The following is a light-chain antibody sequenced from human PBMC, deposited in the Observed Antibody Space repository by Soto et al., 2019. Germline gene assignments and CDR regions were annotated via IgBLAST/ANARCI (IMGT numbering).Light chain of an antibody. CDR1: QSVTSN. Sequence: EIVMTQSPATLSLSPGERATLSCRASQSVTSNLAWYQQKPGQAPRLLIYGASTRATGIPARFSGSGSGTDFTLTISRQEPEDFAVYYCQQYGDSPWTFGQGTKVEIK. CDR3: QQYGDSPWT. V-gene: IGKV3-15*01. J-gene: IGKJ1*01. CDR2: GAS.